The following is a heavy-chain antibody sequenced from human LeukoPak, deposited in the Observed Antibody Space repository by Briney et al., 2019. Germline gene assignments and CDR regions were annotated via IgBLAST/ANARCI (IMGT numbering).Heavy chain of an antibody. V-gene: IGHV1-69*04. Sequence: GASVKVSCKASGGTFSSYAISWVRQAPGQGLEWMGRIIPISGIANYAQKFQGRVTVTADKYTSTASMELSSLRSEDTAVYYCAREDDPTSLYYSYGMDVWGQGTTVTVSS. CDR1: GGTFSSYA. CDR3: AREDDPTSLYYSYGMDV. J-gene: IGHJ6*02. CDR2: IIPISGIA.